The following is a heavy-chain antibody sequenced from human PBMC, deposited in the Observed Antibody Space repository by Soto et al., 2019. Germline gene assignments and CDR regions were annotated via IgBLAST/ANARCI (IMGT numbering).Heavy chain of an antibody. Sequence: QVQLQESGPGLVKPSQTLSLTCSVSGGSISSGYYYWSWIRQPPGKGLEWIGNIYYSGNTYYNPSLKSRLIISIDTSKHQFSLKVGSVTAEDTAVYYCAISSLYGMDVWGQGTTVTVSS. CDR3: AISSLYGMDV. J-gene: IGHJ6*02. V-gene: IGHV4-30-4*01. CDR2: IYYSGNT. CDR1: GGSISSGYYY.